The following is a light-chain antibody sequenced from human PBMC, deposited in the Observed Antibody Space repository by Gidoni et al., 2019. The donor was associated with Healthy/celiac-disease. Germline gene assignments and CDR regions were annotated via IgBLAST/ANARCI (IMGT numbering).Light chain of an antibody. CDR2: AAP. CDR1: QGISSY. CDR3: QQLNSYPPT. Sequence: DIQLTQSPSFRSASVGDRVTITCRASQGISSYLAWYQQKPGKAPKLLIYAAPTLQSGVPSRFSGSGSGTEFTLTISSLQPEDFATYYCQQLNSYPPTFGQXTRLEIK. V-gene: IGKV1-9*01. J-gene: IGKJ5*01.